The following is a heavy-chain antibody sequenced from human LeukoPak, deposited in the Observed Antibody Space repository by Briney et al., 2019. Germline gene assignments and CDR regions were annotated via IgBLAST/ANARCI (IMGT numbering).Heavy chain of an antibody. J-gene: IGHJ4*02. D-gene: IGHD4-17*01. Sequence: GGSLRLSCAASGFTFSDHYMDWVRQSPGKGLEWVAFIRYDGSNKYYADSVKGRFTISRDNSKNTLYLQMNSLRAEDTAVYYCANPYGDYGGGLYWGQGTLVTVSS. CDR1: GFTFSDHY. CDR3: ANPYGDYGGGLY. CDR2: IRYDGSNK. V-gene: IGHV3-30*02.